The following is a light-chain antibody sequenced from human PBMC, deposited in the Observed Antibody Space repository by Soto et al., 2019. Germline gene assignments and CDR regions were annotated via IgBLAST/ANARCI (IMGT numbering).Light chain of an antibody. CDR3: QQCNTFWT. CDR2: DVS. Sequence: DIQMTQSPSTLSASVGDRVTITCRASQSISNWLAWYQQKPGKAPKLLIYDVSSLESGVPSRFSGSGSGTEFTLTISSLQPDDFATYYCQQCNTFWTFGQGTKVDTK. J-gene: IGKJ1*01. V-gene: IGKV1-5*01. CDR1: QSISNW.